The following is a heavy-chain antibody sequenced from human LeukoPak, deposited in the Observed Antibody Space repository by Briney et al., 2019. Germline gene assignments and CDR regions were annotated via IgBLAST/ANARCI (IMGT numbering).Heavy chain of an antibody. CDR1: GLTFKIYS. CDR3: AKDYYETSGYFDS. Sequence: TGGSLRLSCAASGLTFKIYSVHWVRQAPGKGLEWVAVIGGRGDSIFYADSVKGRFTISRDNSKNTVDLQMSSLRAEDTAIYYCAKDYYETSGYFDSWGQGSLVSVSS. CDR2: IGGRGDSI. J-gene: IGHJ4*02. D-gene: IGHD3-22*01. V-gene: IGHV3-23*01.